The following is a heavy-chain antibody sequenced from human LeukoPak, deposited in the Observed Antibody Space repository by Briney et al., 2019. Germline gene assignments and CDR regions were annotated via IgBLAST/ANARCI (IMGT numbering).Heavy chain of an antibody. V-gene: IGHV3-21*01. D-gene: IGHD6-13*01. J-gene: IGHJ4*02. Sequence: GWSLRLSCAVSGFTFSSYSMNWVRQAPGEGLEWVSSISNSSTYIYYADSVKGRFTISRDDAKNSLYLQMNSLRAEDTAVYYCARDTWTPIAAAASYWGQRTLVTVSS. CDR1: GFTFSSYS. CDR3: ARDTWTPIAAAASY. CDR2: ISNSSTYI.